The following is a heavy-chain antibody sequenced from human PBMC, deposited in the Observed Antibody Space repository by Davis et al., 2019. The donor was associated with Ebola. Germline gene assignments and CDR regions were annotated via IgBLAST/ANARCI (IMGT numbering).Heavy chain of an antibody. CDR3: ARDLQLGPFDY. D-gene: IGHD1-1*01. CDR1: GGSISSYY. V-gene: IGHV4-4*07. Sequence: SETLSLTCTVSGGSISSYYWSWIRQPAGKGLEWVGRIYTSGSTNYNPSLKSRVTMSVDTSRNQFSLKLSSVTAADTAVYYCARDLQLGPFDYWGQGTLVTVSS. J-gene: IGHJ4*02. CDR2: IYTSGST.